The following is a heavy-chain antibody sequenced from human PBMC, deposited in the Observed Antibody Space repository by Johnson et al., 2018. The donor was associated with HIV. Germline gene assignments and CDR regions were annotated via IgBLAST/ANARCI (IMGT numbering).Heavy chain of an antibody. Sequence: QVHLVESGGGVVQPGRSLRLSCAASGFTFSSYAMHWVRQAPGKGLEWVAVISYDGSNKYYADSVKGRFTISRDNSKNTLSLQMNSPRVDDTAIYYCARVRAGRENAVDIWGQGTMVTVSS. V-gene: IGHV3-30*04. CDR3: ARVRAGRENAVDI. CDR2: ISYDGSNK. J-gene: IGHJ3*02. D-gene: IGHD1-26*01. CDR1: GFTFSSYA.